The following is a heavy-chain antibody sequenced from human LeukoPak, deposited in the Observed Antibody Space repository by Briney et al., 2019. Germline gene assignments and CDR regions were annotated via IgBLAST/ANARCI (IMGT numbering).Heavy chain of an antibody. CDR3: ASRLSGGSGRVYYYYYMDV. J-gene: IGHJ6*03. CDR1: GFTVSSNY. CDR2: IYSGGST. Sequence: GGSLRLSCAASGFTVSSNYMSWVRQAPGKGLEWVSVIYSGGSTYYAGSVKGRFTISRDNSKNTLYLQMNSLRAEDTAVYYCASRLSGGSGRVYYYYYMDVWGKGTTVTVSS. V-gene: IGHV3-53*01. D-gene: IGHD3-10*01.